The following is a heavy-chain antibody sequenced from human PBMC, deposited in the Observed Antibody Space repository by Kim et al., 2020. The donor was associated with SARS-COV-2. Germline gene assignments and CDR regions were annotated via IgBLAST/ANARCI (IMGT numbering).Heavy chain of an antibody. CDR2: IWYDGSNK. V-gene: IGHV3-33*06. J-gene: IGHJ6*02. CDR1: GFTFSSYG. D-gene: IGHD1-26*01. CDR3: AKEVSLSRELLRYYYYYGMDV. Sequence: GGSLRLSCAASGFTFSSYGMHWVRQAPGKGLEWVAVIWYDGSNKYYADSVKGRFTISRDNSKNTLYLQMNSLRAEDTAVYYCAKEVSLSRELLRYYYYYGMDVWGQGTTVTVSS.